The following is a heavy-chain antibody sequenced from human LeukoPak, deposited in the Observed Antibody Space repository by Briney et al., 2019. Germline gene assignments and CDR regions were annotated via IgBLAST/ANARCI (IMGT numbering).Heavy chain of an antibody. V-gene: IGHV4-39*01. CDR1: GRSMSSGTDY. CDR3: ARRDVDADAFDI. J-gene: IGHJ3*02. Sequence: SETVSLLCNVSGRSMSSGTDYWAWIRQPPGKGVEWIGTIYSTRSTYYNPALTRRAPISVDTSKDQSSMNLTSVTAADAAVYYCARRDVDADAFDIWGQGTMVTVSS. D-gene: IGHD5-24*01. CDR2: IYSTRST.